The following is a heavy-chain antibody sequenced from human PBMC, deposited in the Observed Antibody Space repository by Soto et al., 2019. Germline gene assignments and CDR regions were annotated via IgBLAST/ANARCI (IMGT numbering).Heavy chain of an antibody. Sequence: QVQLVESGGGVVQPGRSLRLSCAASGFTFSSYAMHWVRQAPGKGLERVAVISYDGSNKYYADSVKGRFTISRDNSKNTLYLHMNSLRAADTAVYYCARGPFDYWGQGTLVTVSS. CDR1: GFTFSSYA. V-gene: IGHV3-30-3*01. CDR3: ARGPFDY. J-gene: IGHJ4*02. CDR2: ISYDGSNK.